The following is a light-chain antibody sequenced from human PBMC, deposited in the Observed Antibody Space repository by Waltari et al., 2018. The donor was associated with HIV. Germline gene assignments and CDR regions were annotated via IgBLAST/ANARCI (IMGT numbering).Light chain of an antibody. V-gene: IGLV7-43*01. CDR3: LLDHGGRRPSWV. CDR1: TCAVSSSSY. Sequence: VVTQQPPLTVSPAGTTTPTGSSSTCAVSSSSYPSCFQQSPGQAPRPLIFSLNKRRSWTPAHFSGSLLGDKAVLTLSPVQREDEADYYCLLDHGGRRPSWVFGRGNKLTVL. J-gene: IGLJ3*02. CDR2: SLN.